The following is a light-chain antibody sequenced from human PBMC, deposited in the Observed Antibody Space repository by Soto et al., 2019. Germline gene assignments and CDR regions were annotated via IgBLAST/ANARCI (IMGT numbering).Light chain of an antibody. CDR2: GAS. J-gene: IGKJ1*01. V-gene: IGKV3-20*01. CDR3: QQYGDSLWT. Sequence: DIVLTQSPGTLSLSPGERATLSCRASQSVNKKNLVWYQQKPGRAPRLLIYGASSRAPGIPDRFSGSGSGTDFTLTISRVEPEDFAVYWCQQYGDSLWTFGQGTTVEIK. CDR1: QSVNKKN.